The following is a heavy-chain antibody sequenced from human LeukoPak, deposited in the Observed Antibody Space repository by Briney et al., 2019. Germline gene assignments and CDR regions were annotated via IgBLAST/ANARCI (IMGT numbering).Heavy chain of an antibody. V-gene: IGHV3-64*04. CDR1: GFTFSSYA. J-gene: IGHJ4*02. D-gene: IGHD3-22*01. CDR2: ISSNGGST. CDR3: ARGLDSSGSYIDY. Sequence: PGGSLRLSCSASGFTFSSYAMHWVRQAPGKGLEYVSAISSNGGSTYYADSVKGRFTISRDNSKNTLYLQMNSLRAEDTAVYYCARGLDSSGSYIDYWGQGTLVTVSS.